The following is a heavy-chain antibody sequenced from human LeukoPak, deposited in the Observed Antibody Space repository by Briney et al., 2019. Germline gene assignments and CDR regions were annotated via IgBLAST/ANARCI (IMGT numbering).Heavy chain of an antibody. J-gene: IGHJ4*02. CDR3: ARSSAGAAAGEFDY. D-gene: IGHD6-13*01. CDR1: GYTFTSYG. CDR2: INPNSGAT. V-gene: IGHV1-2*02. Sequence: ASVKVSCKASGYTFTSYGISWVRQAPGQGLEWMGWINPNSGATSYAQKFRGRVTMIRDTSISTAYMDLSRLTSDDAAFYYCARSSAGAAAGEFDYWGQGTLVTVSS.